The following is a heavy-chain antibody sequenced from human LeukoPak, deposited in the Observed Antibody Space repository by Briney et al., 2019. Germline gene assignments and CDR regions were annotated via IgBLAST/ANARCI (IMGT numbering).Heavy chain of an antibody. CDR1: GYTFTSYG. D-gene: IGHD2-2*01. Sequence: AAVKVSCKASGYTFTSYGISWVRQAPGQGLEWMGWIITHNGNTNYTQKLQGRVTMTTDTSTTTAYMELGSLRSDDTAVYYCARGYCSSTSCYAVDYWGQGTLVAVSS. J-gene: IGHJ4*02. V-gene: IGHV1-18*01. CDR2: IITHNGNT. CDR3: ARGYCSSTSCYAVDY.